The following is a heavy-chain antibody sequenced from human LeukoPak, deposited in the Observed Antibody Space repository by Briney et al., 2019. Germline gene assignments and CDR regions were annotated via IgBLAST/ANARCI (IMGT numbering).Heavy chain of an antibody. CDR2: ISTGSSII. CDR1: GFTFSAYS. D-gene: IGHD2-21*02. V-gene: IGHV3-48*01. CDR3: TSWGDTTAEYFQR. Sequence: PGGSLRLSCAASGFTFSAYSINWIRQAPGKGLEWISYISTGSSIIYYADSVKGRFTISRDNAKKSLYLQMNSLRAEDTAVYYCTSWGDTTAEYFQRWGQGTLVTVSS. J-gene: IGHJ1*01.